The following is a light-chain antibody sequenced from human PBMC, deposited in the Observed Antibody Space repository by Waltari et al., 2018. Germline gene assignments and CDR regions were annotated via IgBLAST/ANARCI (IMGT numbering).Light chain of an antibody. Sequence: DIVMTQSPDSLAVSLGERATINCKSSQSVLYSSNNKNYLAWYQQKPGQPPKLLIYWASTRESGVPDRFSGSGSGTDFTLTISSLQAEDVAVYYCQQYYSTPRTFGPGTK. CDR3: QQYYSTPRT. J-gene: IGKJ3*01. CDR1: QSVLYSSNNKNY. V-gene: IGKV4-1*01. CDR2: WAS.